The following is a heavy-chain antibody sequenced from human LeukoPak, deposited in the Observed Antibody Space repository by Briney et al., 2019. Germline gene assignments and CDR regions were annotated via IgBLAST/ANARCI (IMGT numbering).Heavy chain of an antibody. CDR1: GFSFSNHG. Sequence: GTSVRLSGVASGFSFSNHGMHWVRKAPGKGLEWVTVIASDGGAKFYADYVKGRFSLYRDKSRNMFFLQMNFLTVEDTAMYYCAREATWGQWCFDHWGQGTPVTVSS. J-gene: IGHJ4*02. D-gene: IGHD2-15*01. CDR3: AREATWGQWCFDH. CDR2: IASDGGAK. V-gene: IGHV3-30*03.